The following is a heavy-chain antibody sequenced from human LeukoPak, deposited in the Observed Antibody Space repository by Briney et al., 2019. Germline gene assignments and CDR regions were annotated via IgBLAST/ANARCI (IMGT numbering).Heavy chain of an antibody. D-gene: IGHD1-20*01. CDR2: IYSDGRT. CDR1: GFIVSSSY. V-gene: IGHV3-66*01. CDR3: AREGNWDDVYFDY. Sequence: GGSLRLSCAASGFIVSSSYMGWVRQAPGKGLEWVSYIYSDGRTFYADSVKGRFTTSRDNAKNSLYLQMNSLRDEDTAVYYCAREGNWDDVYFDYWGQGTLVTVSS. J-gene: IGHJ4*02.